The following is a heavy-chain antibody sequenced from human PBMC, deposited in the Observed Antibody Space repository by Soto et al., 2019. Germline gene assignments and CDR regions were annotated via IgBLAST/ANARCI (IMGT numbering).Heavy chain of an antibody. CDR2: ISTYNGNT. CDR3: AWGMGQPLDY. D-gene: IGHD6-25*01. V-gene: IGHV1-18*01. CDR1: GYTFTSYD. J-gene: IGHJ4*02. Sequence: QVQLVQSGAEVKKPGASVKVSCKASGYTFTSYDISWVRQAPGQGLEWMGWISTYNGNTNYAQKLQGRVTITTETSTCTAYMGLRSLRPDDTAVHYCAWGMGQPLDYWGQATRVTVSS.